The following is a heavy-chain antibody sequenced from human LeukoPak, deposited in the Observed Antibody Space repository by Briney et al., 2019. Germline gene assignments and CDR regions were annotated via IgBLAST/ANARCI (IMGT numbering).Heavy chain of an antibody. V-gene: IGHV3-30*18. Sequence: PGGSLRLSCAASGFTFSSYGMHWVRQAPGKGLEWVAVISYDGSDKYYADSVKGRFTISRDNSKNTLYLQMNSLRAEDTAVYYCAKEGDYDYVWGKPSYFDYWGQGTLGTVSS. J-gene: IGHJ4*02. D-gene: IGHD3-16*01. CDR2: ISYDGSDK. CDR1: GFTFSSYG. CDR3: AKEGDYDYVWGKPSYFDY.